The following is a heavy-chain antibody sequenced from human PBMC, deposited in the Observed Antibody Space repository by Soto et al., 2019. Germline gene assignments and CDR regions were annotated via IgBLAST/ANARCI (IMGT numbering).Heavy chain of an antibody. Sequence: PSETLSLTGTVSGGSISSGDYDWSWMRQPPGKGLEWSGYIYYSGSTYYNPSLKSRVTISVDTSKNQFSLKLSSVTAADTAVYYCPSPYSYDSSGYLYYFDYWGQGTLVTVSS. CDR3: PSPYSYDSSGYLYYFDY. D-gene: IGHD3-22*01. J-gene: IGHJ4*02. CDR2: IYYSGST. CDR1: GGSISSGDYD. V-gene: IGHV4-30-4*01.